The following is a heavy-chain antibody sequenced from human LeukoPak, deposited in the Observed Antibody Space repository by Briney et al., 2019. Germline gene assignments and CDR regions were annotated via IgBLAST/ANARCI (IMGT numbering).Heavy chain of an antibody. V-gene: IGHV3-23*01. D-gene: IGHD3-3*01. J-gene: IGHJ4*02. CDR2: ISGSGGST. Sequence: GGSLRLSCAASGFTFSSYAMSWVRQAPGKGLEWVSAISGSGGSTYYADSVKGRFTISRDNSKSTLYLQMNSLRAEDTAVYYCAKGRYDFWSGYLTDWGQGTLVTVSS. CDR1: GFTFSSYA. CDR3: AKGRYDFWSGYLTD.